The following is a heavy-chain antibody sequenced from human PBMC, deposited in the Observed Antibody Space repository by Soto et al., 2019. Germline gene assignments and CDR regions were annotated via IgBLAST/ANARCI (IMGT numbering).Heavy chain of an antibody. Sequence: QVQLVESGGGVVQPGRSRTLSCAASGFAFGRYGMHWVRQAPGKGLEWVAVVSYDGSTTYYADSEKCRFTNYRDNSKSVLFLRMNGQGGDDTAVYYCAEGSEEAAVQGSWGQGTLVIVSS. CDR3: AEGSEEAAVQGS. CDR1: GFAFGRYG. D-gene: IGHD6-25*01. V-gene: IGHV3-30*18. CDR2: VSYDGSTT. J-gene: IGHJ1*01.